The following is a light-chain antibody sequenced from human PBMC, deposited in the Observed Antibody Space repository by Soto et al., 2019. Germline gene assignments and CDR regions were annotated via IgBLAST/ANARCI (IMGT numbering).Light chain of an antibody. CDR3: QQTFGKPLVT. J-gene: IGKJ5*01. CDR2: AAS. Sequence: DIQMTQSPYSLSASVGDRVTITCRASQSISDFLNWYQQKPGKAPKLLIYAASTLQSGVPSRFSGSGSGTDFTLTISSLQPEDFAIYYCQQTFGKPLVTFGQGTRLEIK. CDR1: QSISDF. V-gene: IGKV1-39*01.